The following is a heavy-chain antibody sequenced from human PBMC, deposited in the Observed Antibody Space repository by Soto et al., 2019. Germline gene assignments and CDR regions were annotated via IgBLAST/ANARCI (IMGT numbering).Heavy chain of an antibody. CDR3: ARGAPYYDFWSGYLGGGYYYYMDV. CDR2: IIPIFGTA. J-gene: IGHJ6*03. CDR1: GGTFSSYA. Sequence: GASVKVSCKASGGTFSSYAISWVRQAPGQGLEWMGGIIPIFGTANYAQKFQGRVTITADESTSTAYMELSSLRSEDTAVYYCARGAPYYDFWSGYLGGGYYYYMDVWGKGTTVTVSS. D-gene: IGHD3-3*01. V-gene: IGHV1-69*13.